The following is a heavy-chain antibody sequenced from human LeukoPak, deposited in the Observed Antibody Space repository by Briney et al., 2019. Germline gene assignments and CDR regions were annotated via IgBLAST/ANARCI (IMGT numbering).Heavy chain of an antibody. J-gene: IGHJ4*02. CDR3: ARTPITIFGVVILYFDY. D-gene: IGHD3-3*01. Sequence: GGSLRLSCAASGFTFSSYAMHWVRQAPGKGLEGVAVISYDGSNKYYADSVKGRFTISKDNSQNTPYLQMNSLRAEDTAVYYCARTPITIFGVVILYFDYWGQGTLVTVSS. CDR2: ISYDGSNK. V-gene: IGHV3-30*01. CDR1: GFTFSSYA.